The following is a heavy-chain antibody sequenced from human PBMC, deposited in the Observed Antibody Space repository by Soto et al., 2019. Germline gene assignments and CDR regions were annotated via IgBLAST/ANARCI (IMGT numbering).Heavy chain of an antibody. D-gene: IGHD3-22*01. CDR3: ARSYYYDSSGYYYNAFDI. CDR1: GGSIDTYY. V-gene: IGHV4-4*07. J-gene: IGHJ3*02. Sequence: SETLSLTCTVSGGSIDTYYWTWMRQPAGKGLEWIGRISASDSANYNPSLKSRVTMSIDTSKNHFFLRLTSVTAADTAVYYCARSYYYDSSGYYYNAFDIWGQGTMVTVSS. CDR2: ISASDSA.